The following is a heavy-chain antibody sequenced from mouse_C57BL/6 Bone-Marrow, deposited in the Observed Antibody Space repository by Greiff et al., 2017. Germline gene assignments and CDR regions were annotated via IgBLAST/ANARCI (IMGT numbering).Heavy chain of an antibody. CDR1: RFSLTSYA. D-gene: IGHD2-5*01. Sequence: QVQLKESGPGLVAPSQSLSITCTVSRFSLTSYAISWVRQPPGKCLEWLGVIWTGGGTNYNSALKSRLSISKDNSKSQVFLKMNSLQTDDTARYYCATYSNYPAWFAYWGQGTLVTVSA. CDR2: IWTGGGT. J-gene: IGHJ3*01. CDR3: ATYSNYPAWFAY. V-gene: IGHV2-9-1*01.